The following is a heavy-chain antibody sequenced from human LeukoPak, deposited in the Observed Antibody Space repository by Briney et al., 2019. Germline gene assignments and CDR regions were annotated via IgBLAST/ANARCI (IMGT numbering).Heavy chain of an antibody. CDR3: ARGPEGMDYYDSSGYYRGAFDI. Sequence: GGSLRLSCAASGFTVSSNYMSWVRQAPGKGLEWVSVIYSGGSTYYADSVKGRFTISGDNSKNTLYLQMNSLRAEDTAVYYCARGPEGMDYYDSSGYYRGAFDIWGQGTMVTVSS. CDR2: IYSGGST. V-gene: IGHV3-53*01. J-gene: IGHJ3*02. D-gene: IGHD3-22*01. CDR1: GFTVSSNY.